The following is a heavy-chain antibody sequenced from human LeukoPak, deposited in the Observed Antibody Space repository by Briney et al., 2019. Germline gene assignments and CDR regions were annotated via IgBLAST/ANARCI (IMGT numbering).Heavy chain of an antibody. D-gene: IGHD2-15*01. V-gene: IGHV3-9*01. J-gene: IGHJ6*02. CDR2: ISWNSGSI. CDR3: AKDRGRYYYYGMDV. Sequence: GGSLRLSCAASGFTFDDYAMHWVRQAPGKGLEWVSGISWNSGSIGYADSVKGRFTISRDNAKNSLYLQMNSLRAEDTALYYCAKDRGRYYYYGMDVWGQGTTVTVSS. CDR1: GFTFDDYA.